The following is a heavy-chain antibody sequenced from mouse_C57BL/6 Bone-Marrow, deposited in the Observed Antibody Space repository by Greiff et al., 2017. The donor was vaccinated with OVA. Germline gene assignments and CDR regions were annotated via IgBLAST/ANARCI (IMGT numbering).Heavy chain of an antibody. Sequence: EVQVVESVAELVRPGASVKLSCTASGFNIKNTYMHWVKQRPEQGLEWIGRIDPANGNTKYAPKFQGKATITADTSSNTAYLQLSSLTSEDTAIYYGARSAHYYGSSSLAMDYWGQGTSVTVSA. V-gene: IGHV14-3*01. CDR2: IDPANGNT. D-gene: IGHD1-1*01. CDR1: GFNIKNTY. CDR3: ARSAHYYGSSSLAMDY. J-gene: IGHJ4*01.